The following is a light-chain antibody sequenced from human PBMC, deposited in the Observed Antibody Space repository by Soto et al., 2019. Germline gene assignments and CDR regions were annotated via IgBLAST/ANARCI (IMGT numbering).Light chain of an antibody. CDR3: QQSYTTPPLT. Sequence: DIQMTQSPSSLSASVGDRVTISCRASQTISMYLNWYQQKPGKAPILLISAASSLQTGVPSRFNGSGSGTEFTLTISSLQPEDLATFYCQQSYTTPPLTFGRGTKVEI. CDR1: QTISMY. J-gene: IGKJ4*01. CDR2: AAS. V-gene: IGKV1-39*01.